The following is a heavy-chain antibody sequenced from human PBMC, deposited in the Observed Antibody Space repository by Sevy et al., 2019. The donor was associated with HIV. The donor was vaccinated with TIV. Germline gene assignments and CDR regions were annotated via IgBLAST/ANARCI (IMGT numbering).Heavy chain of an antibody. CDR2: TKSKGDGATT. J-gene: IGHJ4*02. CDR3: ATKGDFWSGYQYFHY. V-gene: IGHV3-15*01. Sequence: GGSLRLSCAASGITFRNAWMTWVRQAPGKGLEWVGRTKSKGDGATTDIPTPVKGRLTISRDDSKPTLYLHMNSLQTEDTAVYYCATKGDFWSGYQYFHYWGQGTLVTVSS. CDR1: GITFRNAW. D-gene: IGHD3-3*01.